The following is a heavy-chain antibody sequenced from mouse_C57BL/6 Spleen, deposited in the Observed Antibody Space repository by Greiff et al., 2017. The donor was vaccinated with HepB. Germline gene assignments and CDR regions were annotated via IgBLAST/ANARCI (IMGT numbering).Heavy chain of an antibody. CDR1: GYTFTSYW. D-gene: IGHD1-1*01. Sequence: QVQLQQPGAELVRPGSSVKLSCKASGYTFTSYWMHWVKQRPIQGLEWIGNIDPSDSETHYNQKFKDKATLTVDKSSSTAYMQLSSLTSEDSAVYYCARFDYYGSSLAWFAYWGQGTLVTVSA. V-gene: IGHV1-52*01. CDR3: ARFDYYGSSLAWFAY. CDR2: IDPSDSET. J-gene: IGHJ3*01.